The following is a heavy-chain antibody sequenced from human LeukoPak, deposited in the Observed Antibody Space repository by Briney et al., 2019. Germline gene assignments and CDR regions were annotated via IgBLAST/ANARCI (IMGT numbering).Heavy chain of an antibody. J-gene: IGHJ5*02. CDR2: INAGNGNT. D-gene: IGHD1-14*01. V-gene: IGHV1-3*01. Sequence: GASVKVSCKASGYTFTTYAMHWVRQAPGQRLEWMGWINAGNGNTKYSQKFQGRDTITTDTSESTAYMELSSLRSEDTALYYCARDIDREFNWFDPWGQGTLVTVSS. CDR1: GYTFTTYA. CDR3: ARDIDREFNWFDP.